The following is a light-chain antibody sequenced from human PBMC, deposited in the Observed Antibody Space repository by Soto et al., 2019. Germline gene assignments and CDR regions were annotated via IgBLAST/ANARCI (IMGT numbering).Light chain of an antibody. CDR1: QRVSSSY. CDR3: QQYSSSPRT. Sequence: EIVLTQSPGTLSLSPGERATLSCRASQRVSSSYLAWYQQKPGQAPRLVIYLASNRATGIPDRFSGSGSGTDFTLTINRLEPEDFAVYYCQQYSSSPRTFGQGTKVEIK. J-gene: IGKJ1*01. CDR2: LAS. V-gene: IGKV3-20*01.